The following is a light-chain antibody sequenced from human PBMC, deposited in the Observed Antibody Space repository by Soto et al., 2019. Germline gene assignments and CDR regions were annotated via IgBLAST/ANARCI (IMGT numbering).Light chain of an antibody. V-gene: IGKV1-5*01. CDR2: AAS. Sequence: DIQMTQSPSTLSASVGDTVTITCRASDSIDNWLAWYQQKPGKAPKLLIFAASTLIRGVPSRFSGRGSGTEFTLTISSLQVDDYATFYCQQYHTDWTFGQGTKVEIK. CDR1: DSIDNW. J-gene: IGKJ1*01. CDR3: QQYHTDWT.